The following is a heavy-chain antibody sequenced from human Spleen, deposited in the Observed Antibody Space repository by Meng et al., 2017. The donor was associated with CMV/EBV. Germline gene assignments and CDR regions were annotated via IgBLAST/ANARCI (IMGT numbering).Heavy chain of an antibody. D-gene: IGHD3-10*01. Sequence: GGSLRLSCTASGFTFSHYWMTWVRQVPGKGLEWMANIKEDGSQTVYVDSVKGRFTISRDNSKNTLYLQMNSLRAEDTAVYYCARDRGEYWGQGTLVTVSS. CDR2: IKEDGSQT. CDR3: ARDRGEY. CDR1: GFTFSHYW. V-gene: IGHV3-7*03. J-gene: IGHJ4*02.